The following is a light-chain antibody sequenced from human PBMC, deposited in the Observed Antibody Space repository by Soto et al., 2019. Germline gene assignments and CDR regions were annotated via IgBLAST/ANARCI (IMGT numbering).Light chain of an antibody. CDR2: SNN. V-gene: IGLV1-44*01. CDR3: AVWDDALSGRI. Sequence: QSVLTQPPSASGTPGQRVNVSCSGSSSNIGSNSVNWYQEVPGRAPKLLIHSNNQRPSGIPDRFSGSKSGTSASLAISGLQSEDDAYYYCAVWDDALSGRIFGGGTKLTVL. J-gene: IGLJ2*01. CDR1: SSNIGSNS.